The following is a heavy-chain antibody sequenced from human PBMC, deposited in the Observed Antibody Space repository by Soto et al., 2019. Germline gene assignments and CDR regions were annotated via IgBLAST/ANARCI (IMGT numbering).Heavy chain of an antibody. CDR3: ARTVSSSLSPLFDY. V-gene: IGHV4-39*01. J-gene: IGHJ4*02. Sequence: PSETLSLTCTVSGGSISISSYYWCWIRHPPGKGLEWIGSIYYSGSTYYNPSLKSRVTISVDTSKNQFSLKLSSVTAADTAVYYCARTVSSSLSPLFDYWGQGTLVTVSS. CDR1: GGSISISSYY. D-gene: IGHD6-6*01. CDR2: IYYSGST.